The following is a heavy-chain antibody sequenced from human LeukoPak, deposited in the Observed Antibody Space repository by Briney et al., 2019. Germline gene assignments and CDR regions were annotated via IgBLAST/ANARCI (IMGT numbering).Heavy chain of an antibody. Sequence: GGSLRLSCVTSGFTFSNYAMSWVRQAPGKGLEWASAISGSGGSTFHADSVKGRFTISRGNSKNSLYLQMNSLRAEDTAVYYCAKDLQGQDFWSGHPFDYWGQGTLVTVSS. CDR2: ISGSGGST. CDR3: AKDLQGQDFWSGHPFDY. CDR1: GFTFSNYA. D-gene: IGHD3-3*01. V-gene: IGHV3-23*01. J-gene: IGHJ4*02.